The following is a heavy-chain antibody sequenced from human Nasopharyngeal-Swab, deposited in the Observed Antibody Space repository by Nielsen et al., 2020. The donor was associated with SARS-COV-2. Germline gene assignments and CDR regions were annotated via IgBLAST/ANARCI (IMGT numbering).Heavy chain of an antibody. V-gene: IGHV3-23*01. CDR3: AKEGAVLGSSPFDP. Sequence: GESLKISCAASGFFFSTYAVAWVRQAPGKGLEWVSGITGSGETTYYADSVKGRFTISRDNSKNTLYLQMNSLRAEDTAVYYCAKEGAVLGSSPFDPWGQGTLVTVSA. CDR2: ITGSGETT. D-gene: IGHD2-8*02. J-gene: IGHJ5*02. CDR1: GFFFSTYA.